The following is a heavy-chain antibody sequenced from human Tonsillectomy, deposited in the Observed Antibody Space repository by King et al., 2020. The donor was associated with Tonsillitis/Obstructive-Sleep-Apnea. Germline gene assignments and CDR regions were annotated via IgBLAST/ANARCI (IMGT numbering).Heavy chain of an antibody. D-gene: IGHD2-2*01. CDR1: GGSFSGYY. Sequence: VQLQQWGAGLLKPSETLSLTCAVYGGSFSGYYWSWIRQPPGKGLEWIGEINHSGSTNYNPSLKSRVTISVDTSKNQFSLKLSSVTAADTAVYYCARVYCSSTSCYFSDYWGQGTLVTVSS. J-gene: IGHJ4*02. CDR3: ARVYCSSTSCYFSDY. V-gene: IGHV4-34*01. CDR2: INHSGST.